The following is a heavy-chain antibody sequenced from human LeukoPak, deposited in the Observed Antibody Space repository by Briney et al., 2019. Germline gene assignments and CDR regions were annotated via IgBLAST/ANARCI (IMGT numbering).Heavy chain of an antibody. CDR1: GFTFSSYW. D-gene: IGHD6-19*01. J-gene: IGHJ4*02. Sequence: PGGSLRLSCVASGFTFSSYWMTWVRQAPGKGLEWLANIKEDGSIQYYLDSGRGRFTISRDNAKTSVYLQLNSLRADDTAVYYCARDVWTGVAVSDYWGQGTLVTVSS. V-gene: IGHV3-7*01. CDR2: IKEDGSIQ. CDR3: ARDVWTGVAVSDY.